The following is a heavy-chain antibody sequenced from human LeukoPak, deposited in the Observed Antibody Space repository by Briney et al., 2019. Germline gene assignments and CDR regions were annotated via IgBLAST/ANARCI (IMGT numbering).Heavy chain of an antibody. V-gene: IGHV1-69*04. CDR2: IIPILGVA. CDR1: GGTFSTYA. Sequence: GASVKVSCKASGGTFSTYATSWVRQAPGQGLEWMGRIIPILGVANYAQKFQGRVTITADISTSTAYMELTSLRSEDTAVYYCARVAYYYDSPNGGYYYYMDVSGKGTTVTVSS. J-gene: IGHJ6*03. CDR3: ARVAYYYDSPNGGYYYYMDV. D-gene: IGHD3-22*01.